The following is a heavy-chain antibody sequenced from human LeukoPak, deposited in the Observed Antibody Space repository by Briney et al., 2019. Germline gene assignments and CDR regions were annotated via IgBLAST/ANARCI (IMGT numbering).Heavy chain of an antibody. CDR2: ISSIRSYI. D-gene: IGHD3-22*01. CDR1: GFTFSSYS. V-gene: IGHV3-21*06. CDR3: AREIREYYYDSSGYFYFDY. J-gene: IGHJ4*02. Sequence: GGPLRLSCAASGFTFSSYSMNWVRQAPGKGLEWVSSISSIRSYIYYADSVKGRFTIYRDNAKNSLYLQMNSLRAEDTAVYYCAREIREYYYDSSGYFYFDYWGQGTLVTVSS.